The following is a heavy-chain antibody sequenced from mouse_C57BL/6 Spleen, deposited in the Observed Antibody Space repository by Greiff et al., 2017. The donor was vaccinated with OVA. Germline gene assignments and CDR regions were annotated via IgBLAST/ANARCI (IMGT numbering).Heavy chain of an antibody. CDR2: INPYNGDT. J-gene: IGHJ3*01. D-gene: IGHD2-2*01. V-gene: IGHV1-20*01. Sequence: VHVKQSGPELVKPGDSVKISCKASGYSFTGYFMNWVMQSHGKSLEWIGRINPYNGDTFYNQKFKGKATLTVDKSSSTAHMELRSLTSEDSAVYYCARSESGYTWFAYWGQGTLVTVSA. CDR3: ARSESGYTWFAY. CDR1: GYSFTGYF.